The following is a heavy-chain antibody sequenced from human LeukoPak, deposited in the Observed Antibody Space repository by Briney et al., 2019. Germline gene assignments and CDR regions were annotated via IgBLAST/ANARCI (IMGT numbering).Heavy chain of an antibody. CDR3: ASWATGIDY. Sequence: GGSLRLSCAASGITFSDYYMSWIRQAPGKGLEWVSYISSSSSYTNYADSVKGRFTISRDNAKNSVYLQMNSLRAEDTAVYYCASWATGIDYWDQGTLVTVSS. CDR1: GITFSDYY. CDR2: ISSSSSYT. D-gene: IGHD3-16*01. J-gene: IGHJ4*02. V-gene: IGHV3-11*03.